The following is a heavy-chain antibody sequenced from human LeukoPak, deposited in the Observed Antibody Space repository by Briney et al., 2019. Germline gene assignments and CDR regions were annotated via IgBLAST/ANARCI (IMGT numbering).Heavy chain of an antibody. CDR3: ARDSSDYYDSSGSLNWFDP. CDR2: IYYSGST. J-gene: IGHJ5*02. Sequence: SETLSLTCTVSGGSISSSSYYWGWIRQPPGKGLEWIGSIYYSGSTYYNPSLKSRVTISVDTSKNQFSLKLSSVTAADTAVYYCARDSSDYYDSSGSLNWFDPWGQGTLVTVSS. V-gene: IGHV4-39*07. D-gene: IGHD3-22*01. CDR1: GGSISSSSYY.